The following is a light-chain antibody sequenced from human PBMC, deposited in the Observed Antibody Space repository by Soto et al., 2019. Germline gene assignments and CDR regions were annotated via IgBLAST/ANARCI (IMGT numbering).Light chain of an antibody. CDR1: QPISNY. J-gene: IGKJ5*01. Sequence: DIQMTQSPSSLSASVGDRVTITCRASQPISNYLAWFQQKPGRAPKSLIYGASSLHSGVPSRFSGSGSGTDFTLTISSLQPEDFATYSCQHYNHYPITFGQGTRLDIK. CDR3: QHYNHYPIT. V-gene: IGKV1-16*01. CDR2: GAS.